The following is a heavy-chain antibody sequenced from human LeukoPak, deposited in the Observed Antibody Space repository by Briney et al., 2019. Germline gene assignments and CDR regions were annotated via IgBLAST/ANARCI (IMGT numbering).Heavy chain of an antibody. Sequence: SETLSLTCAVYGGSFSGYYWSWIRQPPGKGLEWIGEINHSGSTNYNPSLKSRVTISVDTPKNQFSLKLSSVTAADTAVYYCARVHKSYYGMDVWGQGTTVTVSS. CDR2: INHSGST. CDR3: ARVHKSYYGMDV. J-gene: IGHJ6*02. CDR1: GGSFSGYY. V-gene: IGHV4-34*01.